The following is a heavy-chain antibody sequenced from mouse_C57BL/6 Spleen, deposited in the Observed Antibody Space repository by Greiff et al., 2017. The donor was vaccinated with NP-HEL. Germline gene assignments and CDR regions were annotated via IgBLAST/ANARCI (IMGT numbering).Heavy chain of an antibody. Sequence: EVQLVESEGGLVQPGSSLKLSCTASGFTFSDYYMAWVRQVPEKGLEWVAHINYNGSNTYYLDSLKRRFIISRDNAKNILDLQNSSLKSEDTATYYCSRDSYDYDGFDYWGQGTTLTVSS. J-gene: IGHJ2*01. V-gene: IGHV5-16*01. CDR2: INYNGSNT. CDR3: SRDSYDYDGFDY. D-gene: IGHD2-4*01. CDR1: GFTFSDYY.